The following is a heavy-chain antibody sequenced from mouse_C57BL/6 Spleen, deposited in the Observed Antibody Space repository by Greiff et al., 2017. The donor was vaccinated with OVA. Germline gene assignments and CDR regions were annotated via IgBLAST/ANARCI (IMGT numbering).Heavy chain of an antibody. Sequence: QVQLQQPGAELVKPGASVKLSCKASGYTFTSYWMQWVKQRPGQGLEWIGEIDPSDSYTNYNQKFKGKATLTVDTSSSTAYMQLSSLTSEDSAVYYCARVTAQAAYWGQGTLVTVSA. CDR2: IDPSDSYT. CDR1: GYTFTSYW. V-gene: IGHV1-50*01. J-gene: IGHJ3*01. CDR3: ARVTAQAAY. D-gene: IGHD3-2*02.